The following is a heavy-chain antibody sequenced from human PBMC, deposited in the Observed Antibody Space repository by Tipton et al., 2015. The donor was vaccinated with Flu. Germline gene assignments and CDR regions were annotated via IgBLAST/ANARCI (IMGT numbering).Heavy chain of an antibody. V-gene: IGHV4-61*02. CDR2: VFFSGST. CDR1: GGSFSSTDYY. D-gene: IGHD1-26*01. CDR3: ARHSSSARGWFDP. J-gene: IGHJ5*02. Sequence: TLSLTCTVSGGSFSSTDYYWSWIRQPAGKGLEWIGRVFFSGSTNYNPSLKSRATISVDTSKNQFSLKLTSVTASDTAVYYCARHSSSARGWFDPWGQGTLVTVSS.